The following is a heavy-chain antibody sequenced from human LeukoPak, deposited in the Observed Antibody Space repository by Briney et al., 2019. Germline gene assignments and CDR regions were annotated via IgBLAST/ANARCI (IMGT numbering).Heavy chain of an antibody. J-gene: IGHJ4*02. V-gene: IGHV4-61*01. CDR2: IYYSGST. D-gene: IGHD4-17*01. CDR1: VGSVSSGSYY. CDR3: ASGDYGDYVFFD. Sequence: SETLSLTCTVSVGSVSSGSYYWSWIRQPPGKGLECIGYIYYSGSTNSNPSLKSRVTISVDTSKNQFSLKLSSVTAADTAVYYCASGDYGDYVFFDWGQGTLVTVSS.